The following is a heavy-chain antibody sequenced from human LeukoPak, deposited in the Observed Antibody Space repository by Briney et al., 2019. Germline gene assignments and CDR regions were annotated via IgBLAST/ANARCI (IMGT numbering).Heavy chain of an antibody. CDR2: INHSGST. CDR1: GGSFSGYY. J-gene: IGHJ2*01. Sequence: SETLSLTCAVYGGSFSGYYWSWIRQPPGKGLEWIGEINHSGSTNYNPSLKSRVTMSVDTSKNQFSLKLSSVTAADTAVYYCARAPLGYCSGGSCYSRGGWYFDLWGRGTLVTVSS. CDR3: ARAPLGYCSGGSCYSRGGWYFDL. V-gene: IGHV4-34*01. D-gene: IGHD2-15*01.